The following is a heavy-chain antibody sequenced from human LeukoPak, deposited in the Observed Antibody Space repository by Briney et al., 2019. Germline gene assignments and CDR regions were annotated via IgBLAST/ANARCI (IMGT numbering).Heavy chain of an antibody. CDR1: GTRAPSTGVA. J-gene: IGHJ6*02. Sequence: SQTLSLTCAISGTRAPSTGVAGNWISRSPSRGLKWLGRTYYRSKWYYEYAVSVKSRINISPDTSKNQFSLQLTSVTPEDTAVYYCSLARSEYHYGMDVWGQGTTVTVSS. V-gene: IGHV6-1*01. CDR2: TYYRSKWYY. CDR3: SLARSEYHYGMDV.